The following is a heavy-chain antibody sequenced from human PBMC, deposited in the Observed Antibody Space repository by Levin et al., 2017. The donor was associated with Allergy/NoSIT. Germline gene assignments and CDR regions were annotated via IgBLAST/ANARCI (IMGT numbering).Heavy chain of an antibody. CDR3: ARSSNYDFWSGYQLYYFDY. J-gene: IGHJ4*02. V-gene: IGHV1-69*02. D-gene: IGHD3-3*01. CDR1: GGTFSSYT. CDR2: IIPILGIA. Sequence: KISCKASGGTFSSYTISWVRQAPGQGLEWMGRIIPILGIANYAQKFQGRVTITADKSTSTAYMELSSLRSEDTAVYYCARSSNYDFWSGYQLYYFDYWGQGTLVTVSS.